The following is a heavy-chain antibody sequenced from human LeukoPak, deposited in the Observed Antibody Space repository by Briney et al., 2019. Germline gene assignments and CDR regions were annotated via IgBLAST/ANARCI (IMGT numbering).Heavy chain of an antibody. CDR2: IYTSGST. D-gene: IGHD4-11*01. CDR3: ARAKIRDSNLGYYYYYMDV. CDR1: GGSISSYY. J-gene: IGHJ6*03. Sequence: SETLSLTCTVSGGSISSYYWSWIRQPAGKGLEWIGRIYTSGSTNYNPSLKSRVTMSVDTSKNQFSLKLSSVTAADTAVYYCARAKIRDSNLGYYYYYMDVWGKGTTVTVSS. V-gene: IGHV4-4*07.